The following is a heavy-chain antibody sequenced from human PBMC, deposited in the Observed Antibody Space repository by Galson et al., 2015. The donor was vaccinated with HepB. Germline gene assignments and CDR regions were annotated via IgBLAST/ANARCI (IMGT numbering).Heavy chain of an antibody. D-gene: IGHD1-26*01. J-gene: IGHJ6*03. CDR3: AKGGSWYYYYYMDV. CDR2: ISGSGGST. Sequence: SLRPSCAASGFTFSSYAMSWVRQAPGRGLEWVSAISGSGGSTYYADSVKGRFTISRDNSKNTLYLQMNSLRAEDTAVYYCAKGGSWYYYYYMDVWGKGTTVIVSS. CDR1: GFTFSSYA. V-gene: IGHV3-23*01.